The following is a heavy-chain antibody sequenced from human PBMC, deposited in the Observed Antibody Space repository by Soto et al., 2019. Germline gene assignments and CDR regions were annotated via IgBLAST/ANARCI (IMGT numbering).Heavy chain of an antibody. V-gene: IGHV3-23*01. CDR2: ISGSGGDT. CDR3: AKDRLPPWFDP. CDR1: GCTFSSYA. D-gene: IGHD6-6*01. J-gene: IGHJ5*02. Sequence: PGGSLRLSCAASGCTFSSYAMNWVRQAPGKGLEWVSAISGSGGDTYYADSVKGRFTISRDNSKNTLYLQMNSLRAEDSAVYYCAKDRLPPWFDPWGQGTLVTVSS.